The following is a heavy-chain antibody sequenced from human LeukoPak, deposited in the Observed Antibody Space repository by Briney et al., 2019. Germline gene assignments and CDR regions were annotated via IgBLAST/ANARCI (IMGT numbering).Heavy chain of an antibody. CDR1: GFTFSSYA. D-gene: IGHD3-22*01. CDR2: ISYDGSNK. Sequence: RGSLRLSCAASGFTFSSYAMHWVRQAPGKGLEWVAVISYDGSNKYYADSVKGRFTISRDNSKNTLYLQMNSLRAEDTAVYYCARASNYDSSGYYYPLFDYWGQGTLVTVSS. J-gene: IGHJ4*02. CDR3: ARASNYDSSGYYYPLFDY. V-gene: IGHV3-30*04.